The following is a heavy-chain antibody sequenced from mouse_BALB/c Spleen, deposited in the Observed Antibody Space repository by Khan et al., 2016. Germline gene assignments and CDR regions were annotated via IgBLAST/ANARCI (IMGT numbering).Heavy chain of an antibody. CDR2: ILPGSGNT. D-gene: IGHD1-1*01. CDR3: ASSGYYGNGGDY. J-gene: IGHJ2*02. CDR1: GYTFGRYW. Sequence: QVQLQQSGAELMKPGASVKISCKATGYTFGRYWIEWVKQRPGHGLEWIGEILPGSGNTNSNEKFRGKATFTADTSSNTAYMSLSSLTSEDSAVYYCASSGYYGNGGDYWGQGTSLTVSS. V-gene: IGHV1-9*01.